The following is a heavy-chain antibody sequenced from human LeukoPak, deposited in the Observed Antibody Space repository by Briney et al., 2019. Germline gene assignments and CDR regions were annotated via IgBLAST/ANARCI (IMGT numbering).Heavy chain of an antibody. V-gene: IGHV3-21*01. CDR2: ISGSSRHI. J-gene: IGHJ1*01. CDR3: ARGYCGGDCYGD. Sequence: GGSLRLSCAASGFTFSVYFMGWVRQAPGKGLEYVSSISGSSRHIYYADSVKGRFTISRDNTKSSLYLQMNSLRVEDMAVYYCARGYCGGDCYGDWGQGTLVTVSS. CDR1: GFTFSVYF. D-gene: IGHD2-21*02.